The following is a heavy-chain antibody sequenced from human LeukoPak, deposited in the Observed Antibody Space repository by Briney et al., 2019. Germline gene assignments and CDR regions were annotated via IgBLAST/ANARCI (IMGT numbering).Heavy chain of an antibody. CDR1: GGSISSYY. CDR2: IFYSGIT. J-gene: IGHJ5*02. D-gene: IGHD1-14*01. Sequence: PSETLSLTCTVSGGSISSYYWSWIRQPPGKGLEWIGYIFYSGITNYNPSLKSRVTISVDTSKNQFSLKLSSVTAADTAVYYCARRPRYNWFDPWGQGTLVTVSS. CDR3: ARRPRYNWFDP. V-gene: IGHV4-59*01.